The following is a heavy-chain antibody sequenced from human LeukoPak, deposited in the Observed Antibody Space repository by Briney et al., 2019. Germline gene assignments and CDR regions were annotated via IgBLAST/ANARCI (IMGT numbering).Heavy chain of an antibody. V-gene: IGHV3-23*01. D-gene: IGHD1-20*01. Sequence: AGGSLRLSCAASGFTLSSYGMSWVRQAPAKGLEWVSTLSARGDSTYYVDSVKGRFTISRDSSKNTLHLQMDSLRAEDTAVYFCAKRDCSDNNCYFVNWGQGTLVTVSS. CDR1: GFTLSSYG. CDR3: AKRDCSDNNCYFVN. CDR2: LSARGDST. J-gene: IGHJ4*02.